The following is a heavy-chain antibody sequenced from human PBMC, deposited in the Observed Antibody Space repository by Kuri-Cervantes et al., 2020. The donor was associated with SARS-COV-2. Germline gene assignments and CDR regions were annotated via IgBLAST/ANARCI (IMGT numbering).Heavy chain of an antibody. CDR2: IKSKTDGGTT. D-gene: IGHD2-2*01. J-gene: IGHJ4*02. CDR3: TTDGGLGYCSSTSCYPFDH. V-gene: IGHV3-15*01. Sequence: GESLKISCEASGFTFSTYSMNWVRQAPGKGLEWVGRIKSKTDGGTTDYAAPVKGRFTISRDDTKNTLYLQMNSLKTEDTAVYYCTTDGGLGYCSSTSCYPFDHWGQGTLVTVSS. CDR1: GFTFSTYS.